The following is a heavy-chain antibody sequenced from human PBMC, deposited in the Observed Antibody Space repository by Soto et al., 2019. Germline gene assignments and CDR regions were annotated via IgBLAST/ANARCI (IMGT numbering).Heavy chain of an antibody. CDR3: ARGGEQCELLKDGSFAY. V-gene: IGHV4-31*11. CDR2: IEYRGST. Sequence: QVQLQESGPGLVKPSQTLSLTCAVSGGSISSGGYDWSWIRQHPGKGLEWIRHIEYRGSTFYNRCLQSRVTIAVDTCKNHFSLKPSSVTAPDPAVQYWARGGEQCELLKDGSFAYCGQGPLVPVSS. CDR1: GGSISSGGYD. D-gene: IGHD1-26*01. J-gene: IGHJ4*02.